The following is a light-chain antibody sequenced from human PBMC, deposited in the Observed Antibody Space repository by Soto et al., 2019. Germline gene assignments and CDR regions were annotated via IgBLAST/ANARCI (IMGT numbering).Light chain of an antibody. CDR2: DAS. Sequence: EVVLMQSPGTLSLSPGERATLSCRASQSISQSLAWYQQRPGQSPRLLIYDASRRATGIPDRFTGSGFGTDFTLTISRLAPEDLAVYYCQQYGGSPRTFGQGTKVELK. CDR3: QQYGGSPRT. V-gene: IGKV3-20*01. CDR1: QSISQS. J-gene: IGKJ1*01.